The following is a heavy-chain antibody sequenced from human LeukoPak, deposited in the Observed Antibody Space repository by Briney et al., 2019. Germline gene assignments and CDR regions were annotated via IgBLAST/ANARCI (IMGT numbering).Heavy chain of an antibody. D-gene: IGHD5-12*01. V-gene: IGHV4-34*01. Sequence: KPSETLSLTCAVYGGSFSGYYWSWIRQPPGKGLEWIGEINHSGSTNYNPSLKSRVTISVDTSKNQFSLKLSSVTAADAAVYYCARRVTVATIKYIDPTDYFGYWGQGTLVTVSS. CDR1: GGSFSGYY. J-gene: IGHJ4*02. CDR2: INHSGST. CDR3: ARRVTVATIKYIDPTDYFGY.